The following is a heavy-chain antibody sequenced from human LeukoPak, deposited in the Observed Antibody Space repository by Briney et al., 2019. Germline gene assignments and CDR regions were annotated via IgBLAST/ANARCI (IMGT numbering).Heavy chain of an antibody. CDR2: ISGSGGST. D-gene: IGHD3-3*01. V-gene: IGHV3-23*01. CDR3: AKALRYYDFWSGYTSFDY. Sequence: PGGSLRLSCAASGFTFSSYAMGWVRQAPGKGLEWVSAISGSGGSTYYADSVKGRFTISRDNSKNTLYLQMNSLRAEDTAVYYCAKALRYYDFWSGYTSFDYWGQGTLVTVSS. CDR1: GFTFSSYA. J-gene: IGHJ4*02.